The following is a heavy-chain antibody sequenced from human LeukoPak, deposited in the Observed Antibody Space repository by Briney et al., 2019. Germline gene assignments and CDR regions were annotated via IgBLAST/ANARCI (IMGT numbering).Heavy chain of an antibody. Sequence: RGSLRLSCAVSGFTFSDYYMSWIRQAPGKGLEWVSYISSGGSTIFYADSVKGRFTVSRDNAKNSLYLQMNSLRDEDTAVYYCVREVVVPAAPYYFDYWGQGTLVTVSS. J-gene: IGHJ4*02. CDR2: ISSGGSTI. D-gene: IGHD2-2*01. V-gene: IGHV3-11*01. CDR1: GFTFSDYY. CDR3: VREVVVPAAPYYFDY.